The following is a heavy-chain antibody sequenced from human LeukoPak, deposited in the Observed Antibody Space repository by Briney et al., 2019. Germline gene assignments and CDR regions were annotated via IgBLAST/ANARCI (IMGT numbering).Heavy chain of an antibody. CDR3: ARDLKATTDAFDI. CDR2: IIPIFGTA. V-gene: IGHV1-69*05. Sequence: SVTVSCKASGGTFSSYAISWVRQAPGQGLEWMGGIIPIFGTANYAQKFQGRVTITTDESTSTAYMELSSLRSEDTAVYYCARDLKATTDAFDIWGQGTMVTVSS. CDR1: GGTFSSYA. D-gene: IGHD1-1*01. J-gene: IGHJ3*02.